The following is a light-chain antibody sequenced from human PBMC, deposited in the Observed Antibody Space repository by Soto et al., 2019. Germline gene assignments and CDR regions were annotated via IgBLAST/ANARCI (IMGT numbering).Light chain of an antibody. V-gene: IGKV1-39*01. J-gene: IGKJ1*01. CDR2: AAS. CDR1: QSISSY. Sequence: DIQMTQSPTCLSAFVGDRVTINCRASQSISSYLHWYQQRPGGAPKLLVYAASTLQSGVPSRFSGSGSGTEFTLTIDGLQPEDFAIYYCQQSYSNLWTFGQGTKVDIK. CDR3: QQSYSNLWT.